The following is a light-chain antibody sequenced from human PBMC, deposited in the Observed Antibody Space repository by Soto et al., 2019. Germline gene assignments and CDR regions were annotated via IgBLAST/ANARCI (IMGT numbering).Light chain of an antibody. CDR3: QSYDSSNWV. Sequence: NFMLTQPHSVSESPGKTVTISCTRSSGSIASNYVQWYHQRPGSAPTIVMYEDNQRPSGVPDRFSGSIDRSSNSASLTISGLKTEDEGDFYCQSYDSSNWVFGGGTKL. J-gene: IGLJ3*02. CDR2: EDN. CDR1: SGSIASNY. V-gene: IGLV6-57*04.